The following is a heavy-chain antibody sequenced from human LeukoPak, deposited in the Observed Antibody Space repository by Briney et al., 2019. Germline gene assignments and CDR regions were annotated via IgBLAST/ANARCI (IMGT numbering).Heavy chain of an antibody. V-gene: IGHV4-4*07. CDR3: ARAGGYEYYYYYYMDV. D-gene: IGHD5-12*01. CDR2: IYTGGST. J-gene: IGHJ6*03. Sequence: SETLSLTCTASGGSISSNYWSWIRQPAGKGLEWIGRIYTGGSTNYNPSLKSRVTMSVDTSKNQFSLKLSPVTAADTAVYYCARAGGYEYYYYYYMDVGGKGTTVSVSS. CDR1: GGSISSNY.